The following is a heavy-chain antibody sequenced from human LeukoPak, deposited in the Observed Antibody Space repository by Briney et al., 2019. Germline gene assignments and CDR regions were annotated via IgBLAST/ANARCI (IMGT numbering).Heavy chain of an antibody. J-gene: IGHJ4*02. D-gene: IGHD3-10*01. CDR1: GYTFSDYY. Sequence: AASVKVSCKASGYTFSDYYIHWVRQAPGQGLEWMAWINPNTGAATYAQKFQGRVTVTRDTSSGTAFMEVMRVTFDDTATYFCARGNLRELRGFDYWGQGTLVTVSS. CDR3: ARGNLRELRGFDY. CDR2: INPNTGAA. V-gene: IGHV1-2*02.